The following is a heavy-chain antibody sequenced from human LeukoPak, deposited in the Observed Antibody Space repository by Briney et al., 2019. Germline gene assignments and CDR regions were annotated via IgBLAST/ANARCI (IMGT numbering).Heavy chain of an antibody. CDR1: GFTVSSNY. CDR3: SRGGNQYYFDY. CDR2: IYSGGST. V-gene: IGHV3-66*01. J-gene: IGHJ4*02. Sequence: PGGSLRLSCAASGFTVSSNYMSWVRQAPGKGLEWVSVIYSGGSTYYADSVKGRFTISRDNSKNTLYLQMNSLRVEDTAVHYCSRGGNQYYFDYWGQGTLVTVSS. D-gene: IGHD3-10*01.